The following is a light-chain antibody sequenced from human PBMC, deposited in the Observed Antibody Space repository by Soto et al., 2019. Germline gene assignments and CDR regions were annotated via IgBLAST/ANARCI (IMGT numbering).Light chain of an antibody. CDR1: QGVSSY. J-gene: IGKJ1*01. V-gene: IGKV1-8*01. CDR2: AAS. CDR3: HQYYSYPCT. Sequence: AIRLTQSPASFSASTGDRVTITCRASQGVSSYLAWYQQKPGQPPKLLIYAASTLQSGVPSRFSGSGSGTDFTLTISCLQSEDFAIYYCHQYYSYPCTFGQGTKVEIK.